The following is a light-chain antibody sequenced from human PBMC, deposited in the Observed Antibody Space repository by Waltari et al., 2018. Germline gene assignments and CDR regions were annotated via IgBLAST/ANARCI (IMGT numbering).Light chain of an antibody. J-gene: IGLJ2*01. CDR3: AAWDDSLSGRV. Sequence: QSVLTQPPSMSGIPGQRVTISCSGSHSNIRSNFVYWYQQFPGMAPQLLIFRNNQRPSGVPDRFSASKTGASASLAISGLRSEDEADYHCAAWDDSLSGRVFGGGTKLT. CDR1: HSNIRSNF. CDR2: RNN. V-gene: IGLV1-47*01.